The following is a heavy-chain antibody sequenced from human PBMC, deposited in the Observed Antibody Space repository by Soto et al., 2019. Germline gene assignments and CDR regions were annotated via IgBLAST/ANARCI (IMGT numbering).Heavy chain of an antibody. CDR1: GFTFSHFA. CDR3: ATFMTVTGPGWGRASAY. J-gene: IGHJ4*02. Sequence: GSLRLSCAASGFTFSHFAMSWVRQAPGKGLEWVSSVGNVDETYYADSVRGRFTISRHNSDSTLSLQMNSLRAEDTAIYYCATFMTVTGPGWGRASAYWGQGTRVTVSS. CDR2: SVGNVDET. D-gene: IGHD6-19*01. V-gene: IGHV3-23*01.